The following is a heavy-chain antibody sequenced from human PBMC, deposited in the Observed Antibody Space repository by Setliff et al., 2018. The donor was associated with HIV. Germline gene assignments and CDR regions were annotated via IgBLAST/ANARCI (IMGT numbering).Heavy chain of an antibody. V-gene: IGHV4-59*08. CDR2: IYYSGST. J-gene: IGHJ5*01. Sequence: SETLSLTCTVSGGSISGYYWSWIRQPPGKGLEWIGYIYYSGSTNYNPSLKSRVTISVDTSKNQFSLKLSSVTAADTAVYYCAMLDTSDYFRNNWFDSWGQGTLVTVSS. D-gene: IGHD3-22*01. CDR3: AMLDTSDYFRNNWFDS. CDR1: GGSISGYY.